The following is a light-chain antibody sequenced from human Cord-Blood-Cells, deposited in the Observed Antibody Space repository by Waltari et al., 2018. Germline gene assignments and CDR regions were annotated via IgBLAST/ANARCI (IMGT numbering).Light chain of an antibody. V-gene: IGKV3-20*01. J-gene: IGKJ5*01. CDR1: QSVSSSY. CDR2: GAS. CDR3: QQYGSSLIT. Sequence: ELVLTQSPGTLSLSTGESATLSCRASQSVSSSYLAWYQQKPGQAPRLLIYGASSRATGIPDRFSGSGSGTDFTLTISRLEPEDFAVYYCQQYGSSLITFGQGTRLEIK.